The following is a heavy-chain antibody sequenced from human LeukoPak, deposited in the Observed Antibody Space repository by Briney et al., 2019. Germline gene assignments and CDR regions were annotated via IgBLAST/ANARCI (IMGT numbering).Heavy chain of an antibody. CDR1: GFTFSFYS. J-gene: IGHJ4*02. V-gene: IGHV3-21*01. D-gene: IGHD1-26*01. CDR2: ISSSSSYI. Sequence: PGGSLRLSCAASGFTFSFYSMNWVRQAPGKGLEWVSSISSSSSYIYYADSVKGRFTISRDNAKNSLYLQMNSLRAEDTAVYYCARSEVGTTTYYFDYWGQGTLVTVSS. CDR3: ARSEVGTTTYYFDY.